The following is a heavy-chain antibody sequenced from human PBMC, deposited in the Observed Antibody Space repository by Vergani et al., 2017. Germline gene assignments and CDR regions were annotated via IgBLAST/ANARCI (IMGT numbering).Heavy chain of an antibody. D-gene: IGHD3-22*01. V-gene: IGHV4-31*03. J-gene: IGHJ4*02. CDR3: ARMGGYDEGDAFRIGYFDS. Sequence: QVQLQESGPGLVKPSQTLSLICSVSGHSISSGVYYWNWIRQHPGKGLEWIGYIYSTGSTHHNPSLRRRINMSVDTSKNQFSLKLNSVTAADTAMYYCARMGGYDEGDAFRIGYFDSWGPGILVTVSS. CDR2: IYSTGST. CDR1: GHSISSGVYY.